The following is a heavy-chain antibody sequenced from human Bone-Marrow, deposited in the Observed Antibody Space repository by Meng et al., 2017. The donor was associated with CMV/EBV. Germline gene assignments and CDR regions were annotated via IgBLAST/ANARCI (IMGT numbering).Heavy chain of an antibody. J-gene: IGHJ6*02. V-gene: IGHV3-30*02. CDR2: IWYDGSNK. CDR1: GFTFSSYG. Sequence: GESLKISCAASGFTFSSYGMHWVRQAPGKGLEWVAVIWYDGSNKYYADSVKGRFTISRDNSKNTLYLQMNSLRAEDTAVYYCAKDRYRSQLPPYYGMDVWGQGTTVTVSS. CDR3: AKDRYRSQLPPYYGMDV. D-gene: IGHD2-2*01.